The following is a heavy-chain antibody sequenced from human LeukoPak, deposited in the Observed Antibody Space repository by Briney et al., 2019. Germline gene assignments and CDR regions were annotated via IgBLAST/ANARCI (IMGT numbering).Heavy chain of an antibody. CDR1: GYTFTGYY. CDR3: ARVFGESWYFYMDV. CDR2: TNPNSGGT. D-gene: IGHD3-10*01. J-gene: IGHJ6*03. V-gene: IGHV1-2*02. Sequence: ASVKVSCKASGYTFTGYYMHWVRQAPGQGLEWMGWTNPNSGGTNYAQKFQGRVTMTRDTSISTAYMELSSLTSEDTAIYYCARVFGESWYFYMDVWGKGTTVTVSS.